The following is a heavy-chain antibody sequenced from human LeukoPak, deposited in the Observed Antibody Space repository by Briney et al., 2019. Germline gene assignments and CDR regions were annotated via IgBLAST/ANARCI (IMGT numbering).Heavy chain of an antibody. Sequence: GGSLRLSCAASGFTFSSYAMTWVRQAPGKGLEWVSGISGSGATTDYADSVKGRFTISRDSSKNTLYLQLNSLRAEDTAMYYCARGRAFHYYYGLDVWGQGTTVTVSS. J-gene: IGHJ6*02. CDR1: GFTFSSYA. CDR2: ISGSGATT. CDR3: ARGRAFHYYYGLDV. V-gene: IGHV3-23*01.